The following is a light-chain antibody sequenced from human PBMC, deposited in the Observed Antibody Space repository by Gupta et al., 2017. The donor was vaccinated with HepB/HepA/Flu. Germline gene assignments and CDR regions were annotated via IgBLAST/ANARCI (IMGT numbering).Light chain of an antibody. J-gene: IGLJ3*02. Sequence: QVVLTPSPSASASLGASVKLTCTLSSGLSNYAIAWHPKQPEKGPRYLMTLAIDGRQSKGGGTPDRFSGSSSGAERYLIVSSLQSEEEADYYCQTWDTGIVLFGGGTKLTVL. CDR2: LAIDGRQ. CDR3: QTWDTGIVL. V-gene: IGLV4-69*01. CDR1: SGLSNYA.